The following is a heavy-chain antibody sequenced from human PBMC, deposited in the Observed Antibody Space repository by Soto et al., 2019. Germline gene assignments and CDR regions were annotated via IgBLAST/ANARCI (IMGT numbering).Heavy chain of an antibody. Sequence: EVQVLATGGGLIQPGGSLRLSCAASGFTVNSNYMSWVRQAPGEGLQWVSITNTGGTTYYADSVKGRFTVSRDNSKNTLYLSMNSLRAEDTAVYYCAKGDGFILAVWGQGTTVSVSS. V-gene: IGHV3-53*02. CDR1: GFTVNSNY. CDR2: TNTGGTT. J-gene: IGHJ6*02. CDR3: AKGDGFILAV. D-gene: IGHD1-26*01.